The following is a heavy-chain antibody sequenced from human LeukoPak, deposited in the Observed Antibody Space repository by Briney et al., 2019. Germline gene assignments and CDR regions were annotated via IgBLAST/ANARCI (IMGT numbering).Heavy chain of an antibody. Sequence: SETLSLTCAVYGGSFSGYYWSWIRQPPGKGMEWIGEINHSGSTNYNPSPKSRVTISVDTSKNQFSLKLSSVTAADTAVYYCARGDSSGYFNDAFDIWGQGTMVTVSS. CDR3: ARGDSSGYFNDAFDI. J-gene: IGHJ3*02. V-gene: IGHV4-34*01. CDR2: INHSGST. D-gene: IGHD3-22*01. CDR1: GGSFSGYY.